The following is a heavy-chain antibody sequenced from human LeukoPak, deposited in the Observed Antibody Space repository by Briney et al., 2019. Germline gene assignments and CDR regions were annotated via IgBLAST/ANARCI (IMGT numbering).Heavy chain of an antibody. CDR2: ISGSGGSA. CDR3: ASGYGSGSGT. D-gene: IGHD3-10*01. Sequence: GGSLRLSCAASGFTFSSYAMSWVRQAPGKGLEWVSAISGSGGSAYYADSVKGRFTISRDNSKDTLYLQMNSLRAEDTAVYYCASGYGSGSGTWGQGTLVTVSS. CDR1: GFTFSSYA. J-gene: IGHJ5*02. V-gene: IGHV3-23*01.